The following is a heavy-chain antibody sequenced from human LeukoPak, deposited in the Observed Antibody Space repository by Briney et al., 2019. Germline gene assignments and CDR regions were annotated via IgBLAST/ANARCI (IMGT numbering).Heavy chain of an antibody. CDR2: IWYDGSNK. D-gene: IGHD5-12*01. CDR3: ARGNKWLRQNFDY. V-gene: IGHV3-33*01. CDR1: GFTFSSYG. Sequence: PGRSLRLSCAASGFTFSSYGMHWIRQAPGKGLEWMAVIWYDGSNKYYADSVKGRFTISRDNSKNTLYLQMNSLRAEDTAVYYCARGNKWLRQNFDYWGQGTLVTVSS. J-gene: IGHJ4*02.